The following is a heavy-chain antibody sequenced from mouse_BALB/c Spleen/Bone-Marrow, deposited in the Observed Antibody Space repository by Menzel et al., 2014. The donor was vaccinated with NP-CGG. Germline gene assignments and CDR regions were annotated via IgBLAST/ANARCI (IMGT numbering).Heavy chain of an antibody. Sequence: VQLQQSGAELVRPGASVKLSCKASGYSFTNYWMNWVKRRPGQGLEWIGMIHPSDSETRLNQKFKDKATLTVDKSSSTAYIQLTSPTSEDSAVYYCARFGNYEGFAYWGQGTLVTVSA. J-gene: IGHJ3*01. CDR1: GYSFTNYW. V-gene: IGHV1-74*01. CDR3: ARFGNYEGFAY. D-gene: IGHD2-1*01. CDR2: IHPSDSET.